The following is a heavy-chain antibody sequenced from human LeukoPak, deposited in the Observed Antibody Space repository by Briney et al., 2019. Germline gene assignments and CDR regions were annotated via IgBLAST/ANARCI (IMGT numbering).Heavy chain of an antibody. Sequence: SETLSLTCTVSGGSISSSSYYWGWIRQPPGKGLEWIGSIYHSGSTYYNPSLKSRVTISVDTSKNQFSLKLSSVTAADTAVYYCARDRQYSSGLLRYFDYWGQGTLVTVSS. D-gene: IGHD6-19*01. J-gene: IGHJ4*02. V-gene: IGHV4-39*07. CDR2: IYHSGST. CDR1: GGSISSSSYY. CDR3: ARDRQYSSGLLRYFDY.